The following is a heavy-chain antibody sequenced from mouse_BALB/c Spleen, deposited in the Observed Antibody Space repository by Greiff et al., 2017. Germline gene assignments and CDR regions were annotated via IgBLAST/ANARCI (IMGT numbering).Heavy chain of an antibody. CDR1: GYTFTSYT. J-gene: IGHJ4*01. CDR3: ARGELRLRRAMDY. D-gene: IGHD1-2*01. Sequence: QVQLKESAAELARPGASVKMSCKASGYTFTSYTMHWVTQRPGQGLEWIGYINPSSGYTEYNQKFKDKTTLTADKSSSTAYMQLSSLTSEDSAVYYCARGELRLRRAMDYWGQGTSVTVSS. CDR2: INPSSGYT. V-gene: IGHV1-4*02.